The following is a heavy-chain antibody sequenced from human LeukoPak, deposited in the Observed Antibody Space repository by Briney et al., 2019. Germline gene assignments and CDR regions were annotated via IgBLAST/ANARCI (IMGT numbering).Heavy chain of an antibody. V-gene: IGHV3-23*01. CDR3: VREAGYCSSVCLKSNWFDP. CDR1: GFTLRSYD. Sequence: GGSLRLSCAASGFTLRSYDMSWVRQAPGKGLEWVAATSGSGVNSYYADSVRGRFTISRDDSRNMVYLQMNSLRDEDTALYYCVREAGYCSSVCLKSNWFDPWGQGTLVTVSS. CDR2: TSGSGVNS. D-gene: IGHD2-8*02. J-gene: IGHJ5*02.